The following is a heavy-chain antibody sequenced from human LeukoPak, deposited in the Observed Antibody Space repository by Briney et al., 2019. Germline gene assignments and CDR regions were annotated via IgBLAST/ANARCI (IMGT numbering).Heavy chain of an antibody. D-gene: IGHD2-2*01. J-gene: IGHJ5*02. Sequence: GGSLKLSCAASGFTFSGSAMHWVRQASGKGLEWVGRIRSKANSYATAYAASVKGRFTISRDDSKNTAYLQMNSLKTEDTAVYYCTRQNIVVVPAANRPFNWFDPWGQGTLVTVSS. CDR1: GFTFSGSA. CDR3: TRQNIVVVPAANRPFNWFDP. CDR2: IRSKANSYAT. V-gene: IGHV3-73*01.